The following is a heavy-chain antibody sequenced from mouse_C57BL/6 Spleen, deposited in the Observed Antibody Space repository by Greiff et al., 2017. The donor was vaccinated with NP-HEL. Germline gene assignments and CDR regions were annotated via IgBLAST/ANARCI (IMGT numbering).Heavy chain of an antibody. D-gene: IGHD2-4*01. Sequence: EVKLMESGGGLVKPGGSLKLSCAASGFTFSSYTMSWVRQTPEKRLEWVATISGGGGNTYYPDSVKGRFTISRDNAKYTLYLQMSSLRSEDTALYYCARGGLHYDYGGDYWGQGTSVTVSS. CDR2: ISGGGGNT. CDR1: GFTFSSYT. CDR3: ARGGLHYDYGGDY. J-gene: IGHJ4*01. V-gene: IGHV5-9*01.